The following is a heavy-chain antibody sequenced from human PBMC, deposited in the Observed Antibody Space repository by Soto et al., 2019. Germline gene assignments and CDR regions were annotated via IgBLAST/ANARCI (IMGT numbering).Heavy chain of an antibody. Sequence: GGSLRLSCVASGFNFKKFAMAWVRQAAGEGLEWVSGISCCDGSASYADSVKGRFSIARDDSKNTVSLQLNGLRVEDTAQYYCAKADGQQWLIPHLDNWGQGTLVTVSS. D-gene: IGHD6-19*01. CDR3: AKADGQQWLIPHLDN. CDR2: ISCCDGSA. V-gene: IGHV3-23*01. J-gene: IGHJ4*02. CDR1: GFNFKKFA.